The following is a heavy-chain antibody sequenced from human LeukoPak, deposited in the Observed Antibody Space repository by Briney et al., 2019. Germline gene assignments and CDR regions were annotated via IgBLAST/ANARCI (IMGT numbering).Heavy chain of an antibody. V-gene: IGHV3-7*01. Sequence: SGGSLRLSCAASGFTLSSYWMSWVRQAPGKGLEWVANIKQDGSEKYYVDSVKGRFTISRDNAKNSLYLQMNSLRAEDTAVYYCAREQWLETYYYYGMDVWGQGTTVTVSS. D-gene: IGHD6-19*01. J-gene: IGHJ6*02. CDR1: GFTLSSYW. CDR3: AREQWLETYYYYGMDV. CDR2: IKQDGSEK.